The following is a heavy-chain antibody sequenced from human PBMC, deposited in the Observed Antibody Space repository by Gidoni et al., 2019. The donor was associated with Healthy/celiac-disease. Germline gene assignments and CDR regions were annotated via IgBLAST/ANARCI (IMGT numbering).Heavy chain of an antibody. CDR2: ISSSSSTI. D-gene: IGHD2-15*01. CDR1: GFTFSSDS. Sequence: EVQLVESGGGLVQPGGSLRLSCAASGFTFSSDSMNWVRQAPGKGLEWFSYISSSSSTIYYAASVKGRFTISRDNATNSLYLQMNSLRAEDTAVYYCARGSGGSCLLCSKTRNAFDIWGQGTMVTVSS. J-gene: IGHJ3*02. CDR3: ARGSGGSCLLCSKTRNAFDI. V-gene: IGHV3-48*01.